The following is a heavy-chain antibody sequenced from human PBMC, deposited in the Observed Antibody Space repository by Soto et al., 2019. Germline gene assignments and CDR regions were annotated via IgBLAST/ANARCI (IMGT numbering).Heavy chain of an antibody. D-gene: IGHD1-26*01. CDR1: GFTFSYYA. CDR2: IWYDGSNK. V-gene: IGHV3-33*01. J-gene: IGHJ6*02. Sequence: VQLVESGGGVVQPGRSLRLSCAASGFTFSYYAMHWVRQAPGKGLEWVAVIWYDGSNKYYADSVKGRFTISRDNSKNTLYLQMNSLRAEDTAVYYCARGAGANPPTALDVWGQGTTVTVSS. CDR3: ARGAGANPPTALDV.